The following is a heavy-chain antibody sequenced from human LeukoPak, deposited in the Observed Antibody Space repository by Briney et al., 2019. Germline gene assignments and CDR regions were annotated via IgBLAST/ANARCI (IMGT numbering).Heavy chain of an antibody. CDR2: MNPNSGNT. CDR1: GYTFTSYD. D-gene: IGHD2-21*01. CDR3: ARGEFHTYYYYYYMDV. Sequence: ASVKVSCKASGYTFTSYDINWVRQATGQGLEWMGWMNPNSGNTGYAQKFQGRVTMTRNTSISTAYMELSSLRSEDTAVYYCARGEFHTYYYYYYMDVWGKGTTVTISS. J-gene: IGHJ6*03. V-gene: IGHV1-8*01.